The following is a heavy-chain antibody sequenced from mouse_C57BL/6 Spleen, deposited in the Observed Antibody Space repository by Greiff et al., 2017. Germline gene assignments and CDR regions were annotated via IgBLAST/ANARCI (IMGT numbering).Heavy chain of an antibody. CDR1: GYTFTDYE. J-gene: IGHJ3*01. CDR2: IDPETGGT. V-gene: IGHV1-15*01. CDR3: TRWRAWFAY. Sequence: QVQLKESGAELVRPGASVTLSCKASGYTFTDYEMHWVKQTPVHGLEWIGAIDPETGGTAYNQKFKGKAILTADKSSSTAYMELRSLTSEDSAVYYCTRWRAWFAYWGQGTLVTVSA.